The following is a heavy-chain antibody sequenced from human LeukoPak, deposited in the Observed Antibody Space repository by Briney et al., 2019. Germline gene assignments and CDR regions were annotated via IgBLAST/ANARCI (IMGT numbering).Heavy chain of an antibody. D-gene: IGHD2-2*01. CDR3: ARLGGGCSSTSCYPHNWFDP. CDR2: INPNSGGT. V-gene: IGHV1-2*02. J-gene: IGHJ5*02. Sequence: ASVKVSCKASGYTFTGYYMHWVRQAPGQGLEWMGWINPNSGGTNYAQKLQGRVTMTTDTSTSTAYMELRSLRSDDTAVYYCARLGGGCSSTSCYPHNWFDPWGQGTLVTVSS. CDR1: GYTFTGYY.